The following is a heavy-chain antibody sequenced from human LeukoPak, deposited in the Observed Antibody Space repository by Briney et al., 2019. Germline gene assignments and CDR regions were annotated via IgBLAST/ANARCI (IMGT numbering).Heavy chain of an antibody. J-gene: IGHJ6*04. CDR2: IYYSGST. Sequence: SQTLSLTCTVSGGSISSGGYYWSWIRQHRGKGLEWIEYIYYSGSTYYNPSLKSRVTISVDTSKNQFSLKLSSVTAADTAVYYCAREELKCSGGSCYYYGMDVWGKGTTVTVSS. CDR1: GGSISSGGYY. V-gene: IGHV4-31*03. D-gene: IGHD2-15*01. CDR3: AREELKCSGGSCYYYGMDV.